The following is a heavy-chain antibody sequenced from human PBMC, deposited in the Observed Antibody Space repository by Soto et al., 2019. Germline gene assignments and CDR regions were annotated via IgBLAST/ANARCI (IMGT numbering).Heavy chain of an antibody. CDR2: ISYDGSNK. Sequence: GGSLRLSCAASGFTFSSYGMHWVRQAPGKGLEWVAVISYDGSNKYYADSVKGRFTISRDNSKNTLYLQMNSLRAEDTAVYYCAKEPENYGDYVWYFDYWGQGTLVTVSS. CDR3: AKEPENYGDYVWYFDY. D-gene: IGHD4-17*01. V-gene: IGHV3-30*18. CDR1: GFTFSSYG. J-gene: IGHJ4*02.